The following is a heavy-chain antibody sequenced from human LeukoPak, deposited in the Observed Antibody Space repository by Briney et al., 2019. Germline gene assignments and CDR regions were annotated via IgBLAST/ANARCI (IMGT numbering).Heavy chain of an antibody. Sequence: GESLKISCKGSGYSFTSYWIGWVRQMPGKGLEWMGIIYPGDSDTRYSPSFQGQVTISADKSISTAYLQWSSLKASDTAMYYCARLSIVVVTARTVGGAFDIWGRGTMVTVSS. D-gene: IGHD2-21*02. CDR2: IYPGDSDT. V-gene: IGHV5-51*01. CDR3: ARLSIVVVTARTVGGAFDI. CDR1: GYSFTSYW. J-gene: IGHJ3*02.